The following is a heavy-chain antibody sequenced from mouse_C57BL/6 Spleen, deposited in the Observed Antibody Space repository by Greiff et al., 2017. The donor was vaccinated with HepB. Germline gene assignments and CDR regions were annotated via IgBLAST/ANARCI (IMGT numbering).Heavy chain of an antibody. CDR3: ANNSNYDAMDY. D-gene: IGHD2-5*01. J-gene: IGHJ4*01. Sequence: QVQLQQPGAELVKPGASVKMSCKASGYTFTSYWITWVKQRPGQGLEWIGDIYPGSGSTNYNEKFKSKATLTVDTSTSTAYLQLSSLTSEDAAVYYCANNSNYDAMDYWGQGTSVTVSS. V-gene: IGHV1-55*01. CDR2: IYPGSGST. CDR1: GYTFTSYW.